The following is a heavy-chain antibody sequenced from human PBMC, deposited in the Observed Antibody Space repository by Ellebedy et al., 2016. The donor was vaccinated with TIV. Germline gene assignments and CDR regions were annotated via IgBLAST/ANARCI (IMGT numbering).Heavy chain of an antibody. CDR3: ARDTFGGWSGFDY. CDR2: IYYSGTT. D-gene: IGHD3-3*01. V-gene: IGHV4-59*12. CDR1: GASIKNDY. Sequence: MPSETLSLTCSVSGASIKNDYWSWIRQSPGKGLEWIGYIYYSGTTNYSPSPRSRVTLSVDTSNNQVSLKLSSVTTADTAIYYCARDTFGGWSGFDYWGQGSLVTVSS. J-gene: IGHJ4*02.